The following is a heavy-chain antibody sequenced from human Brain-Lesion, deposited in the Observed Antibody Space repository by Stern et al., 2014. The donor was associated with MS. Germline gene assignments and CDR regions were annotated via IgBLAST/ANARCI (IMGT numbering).Heavy chain of an antibody. V-gene: IGHV3-23*04. J-gene: IGHJ1*01. CDR1: GFSFSTYG. CDR3: AKWPHHIAVAGTRYFQH. Sequence: DQLVESGGGLVQPGGSLRLSCAASGFSFSTYGMSWVRQSPGKGLQWVSGLSGRGGPTYDAESVKGRCTISRDTSKKRRYLQMDSLRADDTAVYYCAKWPHHIAVAGTRYFQHWGQGTLVTVSS. CDR2: LSGRGGPT. D-gene: IGHD6-19*01.